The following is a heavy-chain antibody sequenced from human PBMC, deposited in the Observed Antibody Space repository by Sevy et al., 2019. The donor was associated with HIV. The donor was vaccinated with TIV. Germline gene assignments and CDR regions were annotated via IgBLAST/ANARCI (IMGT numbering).Heavy chain of an antibody. J-gene: IGHJ6*03. V-gene: IGHV3-7*01. CDR2: IKQDGGEK. CDR1: GFTFSSYW. Sequence: GGSLRLSCAASGFTFSSYWMTWVRQAPGKGLEWVATIKQDGGEKYYADSVKGRFTISRDNAKSSLYLQMHSLRAEDTAVYYCARVMITFGGVIAGDYYYMDVWGKGTTVTVSS. D-gene: IGHD3-16*02. CDR3: ARVMITFGGVIAGDYYYMDV.